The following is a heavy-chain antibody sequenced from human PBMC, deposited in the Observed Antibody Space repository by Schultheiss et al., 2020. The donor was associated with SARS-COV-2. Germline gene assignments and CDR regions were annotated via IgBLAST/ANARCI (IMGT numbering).Heavy chain of an antibody. CDR3: ARAVGDKSRYYYYGMDV. D-gene: IGHD3-16*01. J-gene: IGHJ6*02. CDR1: GFSFDDYA. CDR2: ISSSGSTI. V-gene: IGHV3-48*03. Sequence: GGSLRLSCAASGFSFDDYAMTWVRQAPGKGLEWVSYISSSGSTIYYADSVKGRFTISRDNAKNSLYLQMNSLRAEDTAVYYCARAVGDKSRYYYYGMDVWGQGTTVTVSS.